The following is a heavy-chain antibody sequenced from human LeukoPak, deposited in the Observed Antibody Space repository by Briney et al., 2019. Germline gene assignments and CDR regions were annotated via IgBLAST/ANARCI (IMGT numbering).Heavy chain of an antibody. J-gene: IGHJ6*03. D-gene: IGHD2-2*02. CDR2: INPNSGGT. Sequence: GASVKVSCKTSKNMFTGYFMHWVRQAPGQGLEWIGWINPNSGGTLFARRFQGRGTMTRDTSIGATYMELSRLTSDDTALYYCAAQCNDDFCYKRDYMDVWGKGTMVIVSS. CDR1: KNMFTGYF. V-gene: IGHV1-2*02. CDR3: AAQCNDDFCYKRDYMDV.